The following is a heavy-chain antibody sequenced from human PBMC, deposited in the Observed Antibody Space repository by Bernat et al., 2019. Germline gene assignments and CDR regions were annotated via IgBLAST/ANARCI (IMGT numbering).Heavy chain of an antibody. Sequence: QVQLVQSGAEVKKPGASVKVSCKVSGYTLTELSMHWVRQAPGKGLEWMGGFDPEVGETIYAQKFQGRVTMTEDTATDTAYMELSSLRAEDTTVYYCATELFDCSGGSGYSEGGYWGQGTLVTVAS. D-gene: IGHD2-15*01. J-gene: IGHJ4*02. V-gene: IGHV1-24*01. CDR3: ATELFDCSGGSGYSEGGY. CDR2: FDPEVGET. CDR1: GYTLTELS.